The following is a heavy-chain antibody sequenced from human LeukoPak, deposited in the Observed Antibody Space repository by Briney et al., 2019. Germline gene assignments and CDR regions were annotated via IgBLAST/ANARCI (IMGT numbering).Heavy chain of an antibody. CDR2: IKSDGST. D-gene: IGHD3-3*01. Sequence: GGSMRLSCAASGFTFSTYWMHWVRQAPGKGLVWVSRIKSDGSTNYADSVKGRFTISRDNAKNTLSLQMNSLRPEDTGVYYCARAPSEIGGYYPEYFRHWGQGTLVTVSS. CDR1: GFTFSTYW. CDR3: ARAPSEIGGYYPEYFRH. V-gene: IGHV3-74*01. J-gene: IGHJ1*01.